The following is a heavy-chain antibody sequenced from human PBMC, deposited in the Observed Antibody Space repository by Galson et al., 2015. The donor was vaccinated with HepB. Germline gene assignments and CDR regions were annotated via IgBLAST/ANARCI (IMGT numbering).Heavy chain of an antibody. Sequence: SVKVSCKASGYTFTSYYMHWVRQAPGQGLEWMGIINPSGGSTSYAQKFQGRVTMTRDTSTSTVYMELSSLRSEDTAVYYCARDRESQHGREMVTTGDAFDIWGQGTMVTVSS. J-gene: IGHJ3*02. D-gene: IGHD5-24*01. CDR3: ARDRESQHGREMVTTGDAFDI. CDR2: INPSGGST. CDR1: GYTFTSYY. V-gene: IGHV1-46*01.